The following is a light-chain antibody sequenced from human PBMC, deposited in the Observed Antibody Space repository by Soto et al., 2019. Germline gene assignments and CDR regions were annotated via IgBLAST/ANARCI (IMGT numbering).Light chain of an antibody. CDR3: QQYNDWPLT. J-gene: IGKJ5*01. Sequence: EIVLTQSPGTLSLSPGERATLSCRASQSVSGMFLTWYQHKGGQAPRLLIYGASTRATGIPARFSGSGSGTEFTLTISSLQSEDFAVYYCQQYNDWPLTFGGGTRLEIK. V-gene: IGKV3D-15*01. CDR2: GAS. CDR1: QSVSGM.